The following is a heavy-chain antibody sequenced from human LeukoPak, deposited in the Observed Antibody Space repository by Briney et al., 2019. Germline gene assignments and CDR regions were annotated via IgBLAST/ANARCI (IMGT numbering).Heavy chain of an antibody. V-gene: IGHV3-30-3*01. CDR2: ISYDGSNK. D-gene: IGHD1-26*01. Sequence: PGGSLRLSCAASGFTFSSYAMHWVRQAPGKGLEWVAFISYDGSNKYYADSVKGRFTISRDNSKNTLYLQMNSLRAEDTAVYYCARDLGPVIVGALPLPGYWGQGTLVTVSS. J-gene: IGHJ4*02. CDR3: ARDLGPVIVGALPLPGY. CDR1: GFTFSSYA.